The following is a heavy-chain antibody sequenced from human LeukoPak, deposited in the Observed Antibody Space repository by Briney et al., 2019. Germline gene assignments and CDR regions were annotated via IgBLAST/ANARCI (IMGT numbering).Heavy chain of an antibody. Sequence: GGSLRLSCAASGFTFDDYAMHWVRQAPGKGLEWVSLITGDGGSTYYADSMKGRFTISRENSKNSLYLQMNRLRTEDTALYYCAKGYCSGGSCYYFDYWGQGTLVTVSX. J-gene: IGHJ4*02. CDR1: GFTFDDYA. V-gene: IGHV3-43*02. CDR3: AKGYCSGGSCYYFDY. D-gene: IGHD2-15*01. CDR2: ITGDGGST.